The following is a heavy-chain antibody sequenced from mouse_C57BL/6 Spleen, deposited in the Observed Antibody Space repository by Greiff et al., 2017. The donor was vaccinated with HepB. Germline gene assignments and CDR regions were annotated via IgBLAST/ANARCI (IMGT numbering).Heavy chain of an antibody. Sequence: VQLQESGAELVKPGASVKISCKASGYAFSSYWMNWVKQRPGKGLEWIGQIYPGDGDTNYNGKFKGKATLTAYKSSSTAYMQLSSLTSEDSAVYFCARDGYYYAMDYWGQGTSVTVSS. J-gene: IGHJ4*01. V-gene: IGHV1-80*01. CDR1: GYAFSSYW. CDR3: ARDGYYYAMDY. CDR2: IYPGDGDT. D-gene: IGHD2-3*01.